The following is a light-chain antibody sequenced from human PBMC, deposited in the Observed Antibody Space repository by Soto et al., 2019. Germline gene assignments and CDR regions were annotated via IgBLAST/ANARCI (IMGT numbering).Light chain of an antibody. CDR1: SSDVGAYNY. V-gene: IGLV2-11*01. CDR2: DVT. Sequence: QSALTQPRSVSGSPGQSVTISCTGTSSDVGAYNYVSWYQQHPGKAPKLMIYDVTKRPSGVPDRFSGSKSANTASLTISGLQAEDEADYSCCSSAGSYTLFGGGTKLTVL. CDR3: CSSAGSYTL. J-gene: IGLJ2*01.